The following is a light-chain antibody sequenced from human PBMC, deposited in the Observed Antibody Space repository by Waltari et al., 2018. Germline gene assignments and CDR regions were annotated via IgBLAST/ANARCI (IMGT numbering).Light chain of an antibody. CDR1: QSISSY. V-gene: IGKV1-39*01. J-gene: IGKJ1*01. Sequence: DIQMTQSPSSLSASVGDRVTITCRASQSISSYLNWYQQKPGKAPKLLSYAASSLQSGVPSRFSGSGSGTDFTLTISSLQPEDFATYYCQQSYSTSPAFGQGTKVEIK. CDR2: AAS. CDR3: QQSYSTSPA.